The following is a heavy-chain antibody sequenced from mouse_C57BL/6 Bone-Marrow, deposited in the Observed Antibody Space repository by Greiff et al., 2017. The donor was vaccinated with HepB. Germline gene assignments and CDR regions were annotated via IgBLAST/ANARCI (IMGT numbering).Heavy chain of an antibody. CDR3: ARWGFYYYGSSYFYFDY. CDR1: GYSFTGYF. Sequence: EVKLQQSGPELVKPGDSVKISCKASGYSFTGYFMNWVMQSHGKSLEWIGRINPYNGDTFYNQKFKGKATLTVDKSSSTAHMELRSLTSEDSAVYYCARWGFYYYGSSYFYFDYWGQGTTLTVSS. CDR2: INPYNGDT. J-gene: IGHJ2*01. D-gene: IGHD1-1*01. V-gene: IGHV1-20*01.